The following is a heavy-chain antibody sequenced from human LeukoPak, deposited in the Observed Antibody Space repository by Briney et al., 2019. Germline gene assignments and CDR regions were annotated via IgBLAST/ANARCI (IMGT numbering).Heavy chain of an antibody. CDR1: GGSISSSSYY. D-gene: IGHD3-22*01. CDR3: ARTYYDGSSPRYFDL. V-gene: IGHV4-39*01. J-gene: IGHJ2*01. CDR2: IYYSGST. Sequence: SETLSLTCTVSGGSISSSSYYWAWIRQPPGKGLQLIGSIYYSGSTYYNPSLKSRVTLSVDTSKNQFSLRLSSVTAADTAVYYCARTYYDGSSPRYFDLWGRGTLVTVS.